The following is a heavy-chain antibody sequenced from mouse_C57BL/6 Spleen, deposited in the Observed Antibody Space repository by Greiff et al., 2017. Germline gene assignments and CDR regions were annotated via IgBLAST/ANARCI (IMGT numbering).Heavy chain of an antibody. J-gene: IGHJ4*01. CDR3: ARYSNYRYAMDY. CDR2: INSDGGST. V-gene: IGHV5-2*03. D-gene: IGHD2-5*01. CDR1: EYEFPSHD. Sequence: EVMLVESGGGLVQPGESLKLSCESNEYEFPSHDMSWVRKTPEKRLELVAAINSDGGSTYYSDTMERRFIISRDNTKKTLYLQMSSLRSEDTALYYCARYSNYRYAMDYWGQGTSVTVSS.